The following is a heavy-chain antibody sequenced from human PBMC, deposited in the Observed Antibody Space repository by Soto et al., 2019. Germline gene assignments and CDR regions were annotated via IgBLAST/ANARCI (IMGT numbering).Heavy chain of an antibody. CDR2: INHGGST. Sequence: SETLSLTCAVYGGSFIDYYWSWIRQPPGKGLEWIGEINHGGSTNYNPSLKSQVTISLDTSKNQFSLKLSSVTAADTALYFCVRVQSWDTKYYADVWGRGTTVTVSS. CDR1: GGSFIDYY. V-gene: IGHV4-34*01. D-gene: IGHD1-26*01. J-gene: IGHJ6*04. CDR3: VRVQSWDTKYYADV.